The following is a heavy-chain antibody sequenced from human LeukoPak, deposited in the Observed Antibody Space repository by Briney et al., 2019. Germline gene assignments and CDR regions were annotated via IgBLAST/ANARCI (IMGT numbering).Heavy chain of an antibody. D-gene: IGHD1-26*01. V-gene: IGHV3-30*18. CDR2: ISYDGSNK. J-gene: IGHJ4*02. CDR1: GFTFSSYG. Sequence: GGSLRLSCAASGFTFSSYGMHWVRQAPGKGLEWVAVISYDGSNKYYADSVKGRFTISRDNSKNTLYLQMNSLRAEDTAVYYCAKAPVGNPVGARVDYWGQGTLVTVSS. CDR3: AKAPVGNPVGARVDY.